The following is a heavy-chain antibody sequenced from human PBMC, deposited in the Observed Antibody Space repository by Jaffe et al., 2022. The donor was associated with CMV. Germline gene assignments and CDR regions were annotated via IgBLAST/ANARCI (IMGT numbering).Heavy chain of an antibody. V-gene: IGHV3-23*01. Sequence: EVQLLESGGGLVQPGGSLRLSCAASGFTFSSYAMSWVRQAPGKGLEWVSAISGSGGSTYYADSVKGRFTISRDNSKNTLYLQMNSLRAEDTAVYYCAKVLGYCSGGSCQGWFDPWGQGTLVTVSS. D-gene: IGHD2-15*01. CDR2: ISGSGGST. CDR1: GFTFSSYA. J-gene: IGHJ5*02. CDR3: AKVLGYCSGGSCQGWFDP.